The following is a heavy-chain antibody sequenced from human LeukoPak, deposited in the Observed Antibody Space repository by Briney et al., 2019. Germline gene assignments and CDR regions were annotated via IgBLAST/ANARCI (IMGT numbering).Heavy chain of an antibody. CDR1: GFTFSSYS. J-gene: IGHJ6*03. Sequence: PGGSLRLSCAASGFTFSSYSMDWVRQAPGKGLEWVPSISSSSSYIYYADSVKGRFPISRDNAKNSLYLQMNSLRAEDTAVYYCARAAKVGYCSGGSCYTYYYYYMDVWGKGTTVTVSS. V-gene: IGHV3-21*01. CDR3: ARAAKVGYCSGGSCYTYYYYYMDV. D-gene: IGHD2-15*01. CDR2: ISSSSSYI.